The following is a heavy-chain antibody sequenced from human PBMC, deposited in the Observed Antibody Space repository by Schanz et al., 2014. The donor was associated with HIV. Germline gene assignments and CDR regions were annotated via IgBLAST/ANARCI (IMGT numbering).Heavy chain of an antibody. D-gene: IGHD3-3*01. Sequence: QVQLVESGGGVVQPGRSQRLSCAASGFTFSTYAMSWVRQAPGKGLEWVAVISYDGSNKNYANSVKGRFTISRDNSKNTLYLQMNSLRAEDTAVYYCAKDQGYDFWSGYYNYYDMDVWGQGTTVTVSS. CDR3: AKDQGYDFWSGYYNYYDMDV. CDR2: ISYDGSNK. J-gene: IGHJ6*02. CDR1: GFTFSTYA. V-gene: IGHV3-30-3*01.